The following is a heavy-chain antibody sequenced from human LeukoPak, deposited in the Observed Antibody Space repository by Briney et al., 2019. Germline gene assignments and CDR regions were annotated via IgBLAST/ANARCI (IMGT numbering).Heavy chain of an antibody. D-gene: IGHD6-13*01. Sequence: GASVKVSCKASGGTFSSYAISWVRQAPGQGLEWMGRIIPILGIANYAQKFQGRVTITADKSTSTAYMELSSLRSEDTAVYYCARWPDKSAGYDYWGQGTLVTVS. CDR3: ARWPDKSAGYDY. V-gene: IGHV1-69*04. CDR2: IIPILGIA. J-gene: IGHJ4*02. CDR1: GGTFSSYA.